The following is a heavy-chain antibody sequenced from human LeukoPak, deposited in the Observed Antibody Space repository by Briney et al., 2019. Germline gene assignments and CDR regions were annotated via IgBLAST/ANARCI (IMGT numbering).Heavy chain of an antibody. CDR3: ARDNGYQWNWFDP. D-gene: IGHD1-14*01. CDR1: GGSISSGDYY. CDR2: IYYSGST. J-gene: IGHJ5*02. V-gene: IGHV4-30-4*08. Sequence: SETLSLTCTVSGGSISSGDYYWSWIRQPPGKGLEWIGYIYYSGSTYYNPSLKSRVTISVDTSKNQFSLKLSPVTAADTAVYYCARDNGYQWNWFDPWGQGTLVTVSS.